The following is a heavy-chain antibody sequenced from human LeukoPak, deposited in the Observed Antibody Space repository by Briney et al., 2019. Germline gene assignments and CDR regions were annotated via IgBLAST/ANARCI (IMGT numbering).Heavy chain of an antibody. CDR3: ARRLTQYDCFDP. V-gene: IGHV6-1*01. Sequence: SQTLSLTCAISGDSVSSNSVTWNWIRQSPSRGLEWLGRTYYRSTWCNDYAVSVRGRITVNPDTSKNQFSLHLNSVTPEDTAVYYCARRLTQYDCFDPWGQGILVTVSS. J-gene: IGHJ5*02. CDR2: TYYRSTWCN. D-gene: IGHD2-2*01. CDR1: GDSVSSNSVT.